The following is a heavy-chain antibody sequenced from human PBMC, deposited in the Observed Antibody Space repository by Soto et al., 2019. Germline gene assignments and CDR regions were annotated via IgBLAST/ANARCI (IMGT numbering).Heavy chain of an antibody. D-gene: IGHD6-13*01. Sequence: QVHLVESGGGVVQPGGSLRLSCVASGFTLSDFGMHWVRQAPGKGLEWVALMSDDGTKKYYADSVKGRFTISRDNSKNTMYLQVDSLRDEDTAVYYCARDREQQLVRGWFDPWGQGTLVTVSS. V-gene: IGHV3-30*03. CDR2: MSDDGTKK. CDR3: ARDREQQLVRGWFDP. J-gene: IGHJ5*02. CDR1: GFTLSDFG.